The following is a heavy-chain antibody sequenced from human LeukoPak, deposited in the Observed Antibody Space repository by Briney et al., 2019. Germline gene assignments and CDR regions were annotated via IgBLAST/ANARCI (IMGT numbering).Heavy chain of an antibody. CDR2: VSTSGDTT. Sequence: GGSLRLSCAASGFTFSSYAMNWVRQAPGKGLERVSAVSTSGDTTYYADSVKGRFTISRDDSRNTLYLQMNSLRAEDTAVYYCAKAGSHTFFDCWGQGTLVTVSS. D-gene: IGHD2-15*01. CDR3: AKAGSHTFFDC. V-gene: IGHV3-23*01. J-gene: IGHJ4*02. CDR1: GFTFSSYA.